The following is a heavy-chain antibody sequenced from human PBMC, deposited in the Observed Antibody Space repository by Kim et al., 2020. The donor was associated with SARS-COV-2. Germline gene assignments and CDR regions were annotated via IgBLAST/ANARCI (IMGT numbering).Heavy chain of an antibody. Sequence: SETLSLTCAVYGDPFSGYYWSWIRQPPGKGLEWIGEINHSGSTNYNPSLKSRVTISVDSSKKQFSLRLSSVTAADTAVYYCARGTQLWRIQAPSTYYMDAWGEGNPVTVSS. J-gene: IGHJ6*03. CDR3: ARGTQLWRIQAPSTYYMDA. CDR1: GDPFSGYY. D-gene: IGHD5-18*01. V-gene: IGHV4-34*01. CDR2: INHSGST.